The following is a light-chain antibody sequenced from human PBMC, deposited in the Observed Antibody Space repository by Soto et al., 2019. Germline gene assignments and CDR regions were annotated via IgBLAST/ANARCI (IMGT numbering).Light chain of an antibody. J-gene: IGKJ1*01. CDR2: EAS. Sequence: AIQXXXXPXXXSXXXGDXVTISCRASQGIGNDLGWYQQKPGKAPKLLIYEASTLQTGVASRFSGSGSGTDFTLTISSLQPEDFATYYCLQDYVYPWTFGQGTKVEVK. CDR3: LQDYVYPWT. CDR1: QGIGND. V-gene: IGKV1-6*01.